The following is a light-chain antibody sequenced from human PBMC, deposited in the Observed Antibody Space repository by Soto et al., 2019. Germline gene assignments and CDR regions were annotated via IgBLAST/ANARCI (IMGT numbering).Light chain of an antibody. CDR1: QSVSRN. J-gene: IGKJ2*01. V-gene: IGKV3-15*01. CDR3: QQYNTWPPHT. Sequence: EIVMTQSPATLSVSPGERATLSCRASQSVSRNLAWYQQKPGQAPRLLIHGASTRATGIPARFSGSGSGTEVTLTISSLQSEDFAVYYCQQYNTWPPHTFGQGTKLEI. CDR2: GAS.